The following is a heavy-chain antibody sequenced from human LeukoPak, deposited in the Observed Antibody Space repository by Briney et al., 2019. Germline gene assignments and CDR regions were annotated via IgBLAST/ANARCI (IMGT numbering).Heavy chain of an antibody. CDR2: ISGSGGST. V-gene: IGHV3-23*01. J-gene: IGHJ4*02. D-gene: IGHD3-9*01. CDR1: GFTFSSYA. CDR3: AKLARYFDWLLTPPPYYFDY. Sequence: GGSLRLSCAASGFTFSSYAMSWVRQAPGKGLEWVSAISGSGGSTYYADSEKGRFTISRDNSKNTLYLQMNSLRAEDTAVYYCAKLARYFDWLLTPPPYYFDYWGQGTLVTVSS.